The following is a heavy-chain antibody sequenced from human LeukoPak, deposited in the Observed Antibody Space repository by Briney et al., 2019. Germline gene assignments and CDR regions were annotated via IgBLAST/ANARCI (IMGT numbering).Heavy chain of an antibody. V-gene: IGHV4-4*07. J-gene: IGHJ6*03. CDR3: ARETVAPYCSSTSCYYYHMDV. CDR2: IYTSGST. D-gene: IGHD2-2*01. CDR1: GGSISSYY. Sequence: SETLSLTCTVSGGSISSYYWSWIRQPAGKGLEWIGRIYTSGSTNYNPSLKSRVTMSVDTSKNQFSLKLSSVTAADTAVYYCARETVAPYCSSTSCYYYHMDVWGKGTTVTVSS.